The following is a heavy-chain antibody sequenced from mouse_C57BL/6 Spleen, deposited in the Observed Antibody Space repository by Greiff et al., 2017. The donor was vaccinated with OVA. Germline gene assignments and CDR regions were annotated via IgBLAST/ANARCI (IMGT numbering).Heavy chain of an antibody. CDR1: GYSITSGYY. D-gene: IGHD2-2*01. Sequence: ESGPGLVKPSQSLSLTCSVTGYSITSGYYWNWIRQFPGNKLEWMGYISYDGSNNYNPSLKNRISITRDTSKNQFFLKLNSVTTEDTATYYCASFYGYPYYYAMDYWGQGTSVTVSS. V-gene: IGHV3-6*01. CDR2: ISYDGSN. CDR3: ASFYGYPYYYAMDY. J-gene: IGHJ4*01.